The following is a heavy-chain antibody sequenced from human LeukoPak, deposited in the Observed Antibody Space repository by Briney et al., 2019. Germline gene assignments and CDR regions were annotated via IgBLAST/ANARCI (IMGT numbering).Heavy chain of an antibody. CDR2: ISSSGSTI. Sequence: PGGSLRLSCAASGFTFSSYETNWVRQAPGKGLEWVSYISSSGSTIYYADSVKGRFTISRDNAKNSLYLQMNSLRAEDTAVYYCASQEAPAAKVFDYWGQGTLVTVSS. J-gene: IGHJ4*02. CDR1: GFTFSSYE. D-gene: IGHD2-2*01. CDR3: ASQEAPAAKVFDY. V-gene: IGHV3-48*03.